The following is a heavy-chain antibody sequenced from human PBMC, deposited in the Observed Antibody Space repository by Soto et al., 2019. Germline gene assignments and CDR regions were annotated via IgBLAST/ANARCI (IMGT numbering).Heavy chain of an antibody. CDR2: IYYSGST. J-gene: IGHJ6*03. V-gene: IGHV4-39*01. Sequence: QLQLQESGPGLVKPSETLSLTCTVSGGSISSSSYYWGWIRQPPGKGLEWIGSIYYSGSTYYNPSLKSRVTISVDTSKNQFSLKLSSVTAADTAVYYCARPRNYYYYYMDVWGKGITVTVSS. CDR1: GGSISSSSYY. CDR3: ARPRNYYYYYMDV.